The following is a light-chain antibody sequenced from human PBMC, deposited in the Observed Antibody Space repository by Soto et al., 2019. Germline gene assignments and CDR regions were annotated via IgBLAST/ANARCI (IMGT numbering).Light chain of an antibody. CDR1: QSVSSSY. CDR2: DAS. CDR3: QQYGSSPQT. V-gene: IGKV3-20*01. Sequence: EIVLTQSPGTLSLSPRERATLSCRASQSVSSSYLAWYQQKPGQAPRLLIYDASSRATGIPDRFSGSGSGTDFTLTISRLEPEDFAVYYCQQYGSSPQTFGQGTKLEIK. J-gene: IGKJ2*01.